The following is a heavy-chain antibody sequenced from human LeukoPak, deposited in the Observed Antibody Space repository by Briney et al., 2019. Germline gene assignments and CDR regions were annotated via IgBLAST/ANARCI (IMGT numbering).Heavy chain of an antibody. CDR3: ARDSSIAARSPFGY. V-gene: IGHV3-11*06. CDR1: GFSFSDYY. CDR2: ISSSSDYK. D-gene: IGHD6-6*01. Sequence: PGGSLRLSCAASGFSFSDYYMSWIRQTPEEGLEWLSYISSSSDYKNYADSVKGRFTMSRDNSKNTLYLQMNSLRAEDTAVYYCARDSSIAARSPFGYWGQGTLVTVSS. J-gene: IGHJ4*02.